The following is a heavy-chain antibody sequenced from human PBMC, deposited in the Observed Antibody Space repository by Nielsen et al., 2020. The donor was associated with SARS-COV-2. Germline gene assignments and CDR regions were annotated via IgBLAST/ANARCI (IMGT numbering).Heavy chain of an antibody. Sequence: GESLKISCVASGFTFRNAWMTWVRQAPGKGLEWVGRIKAKTDGETTVYAAPVQGRFTISRDDSEMTLYLQMDSLEIEDTGVYYCSTGGVAAFGTYYYYYGMDVWGQGTTVAVSS. CDR2: IKAKTDGETT. CDR1: GFTFRNAW. J-gene: IGHJ6*02. V-gene: IGHV3-15*01. D-gene: IGHD3-10*01. CDR3: STGGVAAFGTYYYYYGMDV.